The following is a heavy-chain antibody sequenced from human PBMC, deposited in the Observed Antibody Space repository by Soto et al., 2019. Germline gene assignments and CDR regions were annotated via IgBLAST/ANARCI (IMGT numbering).Heavy chain of an antibody. CDR1: EFTFSSYA. J-gene: IGHJ3*01. D-gene: IGHD2-2*01. Sequence: EVQLLESGGNLVQPGESLRLSCAASEFTFSSYAMSWVRQAPGKGLEWVSHISSVYDTYYADSVKGRFTISRDNSKNTLYLQMNGLRAEDTAVYFCTKTYRDTAYATGLLAAFDVWGQGTMVTVSS. CDR2: ISSVYDT. V-gene: IGHV3-23*01. CDR3: TKTYRDTAYATGLLAAFDV.